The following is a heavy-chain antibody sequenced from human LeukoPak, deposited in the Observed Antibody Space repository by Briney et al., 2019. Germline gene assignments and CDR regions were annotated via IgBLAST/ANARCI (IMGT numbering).Heavy chain of an antibody. J-gene: IGHJ4*02. CDR1: GFSFSDYN. Sequence: GGSLRLSCAASGFSFSDYNMIWVRQAPGKGLEWVSSISSTSSYIYYADSLKGRFTISRDNARNSVYLQLNSLRGEDTAVYYCARVGDCGRASCYAIDYWGQGTLVTVSS. D-gene: IGHD2-2*01. V-gene: IGHV3-21*06. CDR2: ISSTSSYI. CDR3: ARVGDCGRASCYAIDY.